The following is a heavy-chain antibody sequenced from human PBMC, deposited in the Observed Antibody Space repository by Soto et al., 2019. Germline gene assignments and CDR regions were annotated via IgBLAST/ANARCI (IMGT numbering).Heavy chain of an antibody. CDR3: ARVYQDYGDHNHYFDY. V-gene: IGHV1-69*01. Sequence: ASVKVSCKASGGTFSSYAISWVRQAPGQGLEWMGGIIPIFGTANYAQKFQGRVTITADESTSTAYMELSSLRSEDTAVYYCARVYQDYGDHNHYFDYWGQGTLVTVSS. J-gene: IGHJ4*02. CDR1: GGTFSSYA. D-gene: IGHD4-17*01. CDR2: IIPIFGTA.